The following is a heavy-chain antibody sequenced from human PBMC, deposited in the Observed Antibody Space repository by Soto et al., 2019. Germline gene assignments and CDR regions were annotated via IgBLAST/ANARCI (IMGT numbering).Heavy chain of an antibody. CDR3: ARDWVNWFDP. CDR2: ISSNSNYI. J-gene: IGHJ5*02. CDR1: GFTFSSYS. V-gene: IGHV3-21*01. D-gene: IGHD3-16*01. Sequence: PGGSLRLSCAASGFTFSSYSMNWVRQAPGKGLEWVSSISSNSNYIYYADSMKGRFTISRDNAKNSLYLQMNSLRAEDTAVYCCARDWVNWFDPWGQGTLVTVS.